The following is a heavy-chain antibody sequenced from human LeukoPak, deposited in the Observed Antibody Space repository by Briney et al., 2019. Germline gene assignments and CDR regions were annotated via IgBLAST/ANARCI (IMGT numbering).Heavy chain of an antibody. J-gene: IGHJ4*02. V-gene: IGHV3-7*03. Sequence: PGGALRLSCAASGFMFSSNWMSWVRLAPGKGLEWVANIKEDGTATYYVDSVKGRFTISRDNAKNSLYLQMNSLRVEDTAVYYCAKEGRSLQTYWGQGTLVTVSS. CDR3: AKEGRSLQTY. CDR2: IKEDGTAT. CDR1: GFMFSSNW. D-gene: IGHD5-24*01.